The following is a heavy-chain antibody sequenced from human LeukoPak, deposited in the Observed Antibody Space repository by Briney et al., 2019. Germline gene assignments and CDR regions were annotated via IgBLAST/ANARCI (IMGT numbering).Heavy chain of an antibody. CDR2: INTNTGNP. D-gene: IGHD3-22*01. V-gene: IGHV7-4-1*02. Sequence: GASVKVSCKASGYTFTSYAMNWVRQAPGQGLEWMGWINTNTGNPTYAQGFTGRFVFSLDTSVSTAYLQISSLKAEDTAVYYCARDGYDSSGSYIPGLDYWGQGTLVTVSS. J-gene: IGHJ4*02. CDR1: GYTFTSYA. CDR3: ARDGYDSSGSYIPGLDY.